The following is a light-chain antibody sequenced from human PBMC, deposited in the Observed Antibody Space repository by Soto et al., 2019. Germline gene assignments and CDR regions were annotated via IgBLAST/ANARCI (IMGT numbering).Light chain of an antibody. CDR1: RSNIGSNV. J-gene: IGLJ2*01. V-gene: IGLV1-40*01. CDR3: QSYDSSLSGSV. Sequence: QSVLTQPPSASGTPGQRVTISCSGSRSNIGSNVVDWYQQLPGTAPKLLIYGNSNRPSGVPDRFSGSKSGTSASLAITGLQAEDEADYYCQSYDSSLSGSVFGGGTKLTVL. CDR2: GNS.